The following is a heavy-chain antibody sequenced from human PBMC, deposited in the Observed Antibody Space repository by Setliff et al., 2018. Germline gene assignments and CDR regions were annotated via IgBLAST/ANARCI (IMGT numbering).Heavy chain of an antibody. CDR2: IKSKTDGGTT. CDR3: VKLVPQAISSDP. D-gene: IGHD3-10*01. Sequence: KPGGSLRLSCAVSGLTLGNAWMSWVRQAPGKGLDWVGRIKSKTDGGTTDYAAPVKGRFTISRDDSKNTLYLQMNSLKTEDTAVYYCVKLVPQAISSDPWGQGTLVTVSS. V-gene: IGHV3-15*01. J-gene: IGHJ5*02. CDR1: GLTLGNAW.